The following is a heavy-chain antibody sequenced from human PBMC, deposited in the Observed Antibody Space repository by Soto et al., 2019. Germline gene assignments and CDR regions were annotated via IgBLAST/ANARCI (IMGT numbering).Heavy chain of an antibody. CDR1: VYTYTIYG. CDR3: AKNGHPPYYYYGMDV. D-gene: IGHD2-8*01. Sequence: ASVKVSCKSSVYTYTIYGINWVRPATGQGLEWMGWISGYNGDTKYAQKFQGRVTMTVDTSTTTAYMELRSLTSDDRAVYYCAKNGHPPYYYYGMDVWGQGTTVTVSS. CDR2: ISGYNGDT. J-gene: IGHJ6*02. V-gene: IGHV1-18*01.